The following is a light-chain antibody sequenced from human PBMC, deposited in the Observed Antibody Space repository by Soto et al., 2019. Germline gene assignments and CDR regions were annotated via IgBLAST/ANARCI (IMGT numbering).Light chain of an antibody. V-gene: IGKV3-15*01. CDR2: GAS. J-gene: IGKJ5*01. Sequence: EIVITQSTTALPVSPRERATLSCRASQSVSSNLAWYQQKPGQAPRLLIYGASTRATGIPARFSGSGSGTDFTLTISSLQPEDFATYYCQQSYSTPITFGQGTRLEIK. CDR1: QSVSSN. CDR3: QQSYSTPIT.